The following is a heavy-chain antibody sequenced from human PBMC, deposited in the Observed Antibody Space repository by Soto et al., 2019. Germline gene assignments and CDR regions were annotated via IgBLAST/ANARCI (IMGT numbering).Heavy chain of an antibody. CDR1: GGSISSYY. J-gene: IGHJ4*02. D-gene: IGHD2-15*01. CDR3: AQLGYCSGGSCLPIDY. V-gene: IGHV4-59*01. CDR2: IYYSGIT. Sequence: SETLSLTCTVSGGSISSYYWSWIRQPPGKGLEWIGYIYYSGITDYNPSLKSRVTISVDTSKNQFSLKLSSVTAADTAVYYCAQLGYCSGGSCLPIDYWGQGTLVTVSS.